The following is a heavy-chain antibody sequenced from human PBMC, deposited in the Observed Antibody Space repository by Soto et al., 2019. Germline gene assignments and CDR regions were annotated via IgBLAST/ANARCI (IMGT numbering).Heavy chain of an antibody. CDR1: GFSLSTSGVG. V-gene: IGHV2-5*02. CDR2: IYWDDDK. Sequence: GSGPTVVNPTQTLTLTCTFSGFSLSTSGVGVGWIRQPPGKALEWLALIYWDDDKRFSPSLESRLAITKDTAKNQVVLTMTHMDPVDTGKYHSEQRPGFSMSFDYWGQGALVTVSS. D-gene: IGHD3-22*01. CDR3: EQRPGFSMSFDY. J-gene: IGHJ4*02.